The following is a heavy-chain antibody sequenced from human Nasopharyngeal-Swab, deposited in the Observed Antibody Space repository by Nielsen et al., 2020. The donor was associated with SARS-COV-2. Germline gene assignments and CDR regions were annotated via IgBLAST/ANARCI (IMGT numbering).Heavy chain of an antibody. CDR2: IYYSGST. Sequence: SETLSLTCTVTGGSISSYSWSWIRQLPGKGLEWIGYIYYSGSTNYNPSLKSPVTISVDTSNNQFSLKLSSVTAADTAVYYCARHPGYCSGGSCYSRWFDPWGQGTLVTVSS. CDR1: GGSISSYS. D-gene: IGHD2-15*01. CDR3: ARHPGYCSGGSCYSRWFDP. V-gene: IGHV4-59*08. J-gene: IGHJ5*02.